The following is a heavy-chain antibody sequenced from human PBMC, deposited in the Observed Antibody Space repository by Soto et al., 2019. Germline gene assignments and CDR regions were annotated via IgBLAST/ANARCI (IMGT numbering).Heavy chain of an antibody. D-gene: IGHD3-3*01. CDR1: GYSFTSYW. V-gene: IGHV5-51*01. CDR3: ARGAAGGFFEWLPLDV. Sequence: PGESLKISCKGSGYSFTSYWIGWVRQMPGKGLEWMGIIYPGDSDTRYSPSFQGQVTISADKSISTAYLQWSSLKASDTDMYYCARGAAGGFFEWLPLDVWGQGTTVTVSS. J-gene: IGHJ6*02. CDR2: IYPGDSDT.